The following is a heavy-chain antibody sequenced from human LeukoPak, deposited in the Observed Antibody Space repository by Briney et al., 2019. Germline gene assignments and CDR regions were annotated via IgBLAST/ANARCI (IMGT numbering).Heavy chain of an antibody. CDR3: ARDLMAGLSPNCWFDP. J-gene: IGHJ5*02. CDR2: INPNSGGT. D-gene: IGHD6-19*01. Sequence: ASVKVSCKASGYTFTGYYMHWVRQAPGRGLEWMGWINPNSGGTNYAQKFQGRVTMTRDTFISTAYMELSRLRSDDTAVYYCARDLMAGLSPNCWFDPWGQGTLVTVSS. V-gene: IGHV1-2*02. CDR1: GYTFTGYY.